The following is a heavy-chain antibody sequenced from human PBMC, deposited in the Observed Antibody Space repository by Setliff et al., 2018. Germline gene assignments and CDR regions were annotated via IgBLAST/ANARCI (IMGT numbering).Heavy chain of an antibody. CDR2: INPDGSEK. Sequence: SLRLSCAASGFTFSNCWVSWVRQAPGKGLEWVASINPDGSEKYYVDSVKGRFTISRDNSQNTVYLQMNALSGDDTALYFCARAQNIFAGNLDSWGQGTLVTVSS. CDR1: GFTFSNCW. J-gene: IGHJ4*02. V-gene: IGHV3-7*01. CDR3: ARAQNIFAGNLDS.